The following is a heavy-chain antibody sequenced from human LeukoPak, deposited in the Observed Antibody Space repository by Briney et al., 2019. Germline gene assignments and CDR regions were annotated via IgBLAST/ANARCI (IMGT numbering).Heavy chain of an antibody. D-gene: IGHD2-2*01. J-gene: IGHJ4*02. CDR3: TRPFYCSSTSCYEDY. V-gene: IGHV3-73*01. CDR1: GFTFSGSA. Sequence: PGGSLKLSCAASGFTFSGSAMHWVRQASGKGLEWVGRIRCKANSYATAYAASVKGRFTISRDDSKNTAYLQMNSLKTEDTAVYYCTRPFYCSSTSCYEDYWGQGTLVTVSS. CDR2: IRCKANSYAT.